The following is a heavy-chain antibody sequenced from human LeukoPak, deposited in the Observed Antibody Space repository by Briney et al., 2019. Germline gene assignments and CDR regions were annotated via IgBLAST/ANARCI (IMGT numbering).Heavy chain of an antibody. V-gene: IGHV4-34*01. CDR1: GGSFSGYY. Sequence: SETLSLTCAVYGGSFSGYYWSWIRQPPGKGLERIGEINHSGSTNYNPSLKSRVTISVDTSKNQFSLKLSSVTAADTAVYYCATSARRHYYYYMDVWGKGTTVTVSS. CDR3: ATSARRHYYYYMDV. J-gene: IGHJ6*03. CDR2: INHSGST.